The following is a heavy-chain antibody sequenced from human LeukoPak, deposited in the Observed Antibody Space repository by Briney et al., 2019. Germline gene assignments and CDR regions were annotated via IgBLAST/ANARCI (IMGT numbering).Heavy chain of an antibody. Sequence: GGSLRLSCAASGFTFSDYYMSWIRQAPGKGLEWVSSISGSGGSTYYADSVKGRFSISRDNSMNTLFLQMNSLRAEDTAVYYCAKYGRMLNWNVDYFDYWGQGTLVTVSS. V-gene: IGHV3-23*01. CDR1: GFTFSDYY. CDR2: ISGSGGST. J-gene: IGHJ4*02. D-gene: IGHD1-1*01. CDR3: AKYGRMLNWNVDYFDY.